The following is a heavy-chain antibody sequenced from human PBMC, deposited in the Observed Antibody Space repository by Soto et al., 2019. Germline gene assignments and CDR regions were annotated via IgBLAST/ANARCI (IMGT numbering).Heavy chain of an antibody. CDR2: IYWDDDK. D-gene: IGHD2-15*01. CDR3: AHRWYCSGGSCYYSNRFDP. J-gene: IGHJ5*02. Sequence: QITLKESGPTLVKPTQTLTLTCTFSGFSLSTSGVGVGWIRQPPGKALEWLALIYWDDDKRYGPSLKGSLTIPKATSKNQVVLTMTNMGPVDTATYYCAHRWYCSGGSCYYSNRFDPWGKGTLVTFSS. V-gene: IGHV2-5*05. CDR1: GFSLSTSGVG.